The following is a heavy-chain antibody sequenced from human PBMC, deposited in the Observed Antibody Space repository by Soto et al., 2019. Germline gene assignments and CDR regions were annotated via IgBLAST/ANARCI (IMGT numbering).Heavy chain of an antibody. CDR3: SRGLDAYKMGNY. D-gene: IGHD3-16*01. CDR2: IDESGNM. J-gene: IGHJ4*02. CDR1: GGSFSGYY. Sequence: QVQLQQWGAGLLKPSETLSLTCAVYGGSFSGYYRSWIRPPPGKGLEWIGEIDESGNMHYNPSLTSRATISVDTSKNQFSLKLNAVTAADTDVYYCSRGLDAYKMGNYWGQGTLVTVSS. V-gene: IGHV4-34*02.